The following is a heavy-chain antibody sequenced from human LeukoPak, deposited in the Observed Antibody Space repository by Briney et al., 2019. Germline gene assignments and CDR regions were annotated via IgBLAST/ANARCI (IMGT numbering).Heavy chain of an antibody. V-gene: IGHV3-30*02. CDR2: LRYDGSDK. CDR1: RVPLSTFG. Sequence: PPGGSPGSSRSAARVPLSTFGIHLVPPAPRKGPGWGGVLRYDGSDKYYADSVKGRFTISRDNSKNTLYLQMNSLRAEDTAVYYCAKAQVYGDSGAGLFDYWGQGTLVTVSS. J-gene: IGHJ4*02. D-gene: IGHD4-17*01. CDR3: AKAQVYGDSGAGLFDY.